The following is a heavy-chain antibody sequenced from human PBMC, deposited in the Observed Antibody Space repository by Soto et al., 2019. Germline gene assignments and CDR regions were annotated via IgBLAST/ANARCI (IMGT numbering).Heavy chain of an antibody. Sequence: EVQLVESGGGLVQPGGSLRLSCAASGFTFSSYWMHWVRQAPGKGLVWVSRLKSDGSGTTYADSVKGRLTISRDNAKNTLYLQMNSLRAEDTAVYYCVRGDGDYYDGNVYLGRHWGQGTLVSVSS. V-gene: IGHV3-74*01. J-gene: IGHJ4*02. CDR3: VRGDGDYYDGNVYLGRH. D-gene: IGHD3-22*01. CDR2: LKSDGSGT. CDR1: GFTFSSYW.